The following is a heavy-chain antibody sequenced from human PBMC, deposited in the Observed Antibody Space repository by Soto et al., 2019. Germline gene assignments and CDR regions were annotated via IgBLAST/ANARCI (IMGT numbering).Heavy chain of an antibody. CDR1: GFTFSSYS. D-gene: IGHD3-16*02. V-gene: IGHV3-21*01. CDR2: ISSSSSYI. Sequence: PGGSLRLSCAASGFTFSSYSMNWVRQAPGKGLEWFSSISSSSSYIYYADSVKGRFTIPRDNAKNSLYLQMNSLRAEDTAVYYCASRSWQYGGYSSYYYYYGMDVWGQGTTVTVSS. J-gene: IGHJ6*02. CDR3: ASRSWQYGGYSSYYYYYGMDV.